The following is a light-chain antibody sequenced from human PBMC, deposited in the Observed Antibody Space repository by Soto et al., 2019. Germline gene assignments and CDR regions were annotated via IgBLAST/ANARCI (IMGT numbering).Light chain of an antibody. J-gene: IGKJ2*01. CDR2: DAS. CDR3: QHYNSYSPMYT. V-gene: IGKV1-5*01. CDR1: QSISSW. Sequence: DIQMTQSPSTLSASVGDRVTITCRASQSISSWLAWYQQKPGKAPELLIYDASALKSGVPSRFSGSGSGTEFTLTISSLQPDDFATYYCQHYNSYSPMYTFCQGTKLEIK.